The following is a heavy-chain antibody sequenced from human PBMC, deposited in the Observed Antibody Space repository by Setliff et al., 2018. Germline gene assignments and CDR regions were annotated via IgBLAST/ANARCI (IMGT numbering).Heavy chain of an antibody. CDR1: GGSISSGVYY. D-gene: IGHD1-1*01. J-gene: IGHJ4*02. V-gene: IGHV4-39*01. Sequence: PSETLSLTCTVSGGSISSGVYYWGWIRQRPGTGLEWIGRIYHGGKTYYHTSLESRLTISVDTSKNQFSLKLRSVTAADTAVYYCARTGTYRYFDSWGQGTLVTVSS. CDR3: ARTGTYRYFDS. CDR2: IYHGGKT.